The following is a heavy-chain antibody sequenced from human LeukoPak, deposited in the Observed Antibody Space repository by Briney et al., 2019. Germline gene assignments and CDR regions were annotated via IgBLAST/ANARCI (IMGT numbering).Heavy chain of an antibody. Sequence: SETLSLTCTVSGGSVSSGSYYWSWIRQPPGKGLEWIGYIYYSGSTNYIPSLKSRVTISVDTSKNQFSLKLSSVTAADTAVYYCARAGSDDAFDIWGQGTMVTVSS. CDR3: ARAGSDDAFDI. CDR2: IYYSGST. J-gene: IGHJ3*02. CDR1: GGSVSSGSYY. V-gene: IGHV4-61*01. D-gene: IGHD3-10*01.